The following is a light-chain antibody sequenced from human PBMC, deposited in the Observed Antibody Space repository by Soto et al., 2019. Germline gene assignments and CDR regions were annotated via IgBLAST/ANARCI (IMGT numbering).Light chain of an antibody. Sequence: DIQMTQSPSSLSASVGDRVTITCRASQGISNYLAWYQQKPGKVPKLLIYAASTLQSGVPSRISGSGSGTDFTLTISSLQPEDVATYYCQKYNSALGITFGGGTKVEIK. J-gene: IGKJ4*01. CDR2: AAS. CDR3: QKYNSALGIT. V-gene: IGKV1-27*01. CDR1: QGISNY.